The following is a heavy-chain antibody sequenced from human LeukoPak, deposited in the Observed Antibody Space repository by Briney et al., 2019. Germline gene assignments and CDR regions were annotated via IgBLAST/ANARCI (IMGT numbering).Heavy chain of an antibody. CDR1: GGSFSGYY. J-gene: IGHJ4*02. V-gene: IGHV4-34*01. CDR2: INHSGST. CDR3: ARGHRGRFRVPFDY. Sequence: SETLSLTCAVYGGSFSGYYWSWIRQPPGKGLEWIGEINHSGSTNYNPSLKSRVTISVDTSKNQFSLKLSSVTAADTDVYYCARGHRGRFRVPFDYWGQGTLVTVSS. D-gene: IGHD3-10*01.